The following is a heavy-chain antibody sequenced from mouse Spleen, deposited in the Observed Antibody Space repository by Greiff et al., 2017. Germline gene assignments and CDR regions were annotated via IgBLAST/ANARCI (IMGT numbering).Heavy chain of an antibody. D-gene: IGHD2-5*01. Sequence: QVQLKQSGPELVKPGASVKISCKASGYAFSSSWMNWVKQRPGKGLEWIGRIYPGDGDTNYNGKFKGKATLTADKSSSTAYMQLSSLTSEDSAVYFCARYYSNSYAMDYWGQGTSVTVSS. V-gene: IGHV1-82*01. CDR2: IYPGDGDT. CDR1: GYAFSSSW. CDR3: ARYYSNSYAMDY. J-gene: IGHJ4*01.